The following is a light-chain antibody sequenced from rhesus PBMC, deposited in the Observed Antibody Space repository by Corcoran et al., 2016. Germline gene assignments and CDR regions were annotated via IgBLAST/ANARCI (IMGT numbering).Light chain of an antibody. CDR3: PQHNSYPLT. CDR1: QAISTY. Sequence: DIQMTQSPSSLSASLGDRVTITRRASQAISTYLAWYQQKPGKAPKPLIYAASTLQSGVPSRFSGSGAGTACTLTISSLQPEDFSTYYCPQHNSYPLTFGGGTKVELK. CDR2: AAS. J-gene: IGKJ4*01. V-gene: IGKV1-25*01.